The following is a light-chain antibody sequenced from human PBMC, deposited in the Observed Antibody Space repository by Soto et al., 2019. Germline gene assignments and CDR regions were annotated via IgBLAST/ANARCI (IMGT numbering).Light chain of an antibody. Sequence: DIQMTQSPSTLSASVGDRVTITCRASQSISSWLAWYQQKPGKAPKLLIYKASSLESGVPSRFSGSGSGTEFTLTISSLQPDEFASYYGKQKFTFGGGTKVEIK. CDR3: KQKFT. J-gene: IGKJ4*01. CDR1: QSISSW. CDR2: KAS. V-gene: IGKV1-5*03.